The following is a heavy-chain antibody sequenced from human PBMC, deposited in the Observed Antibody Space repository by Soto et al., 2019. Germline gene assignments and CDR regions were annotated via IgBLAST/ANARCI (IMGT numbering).Heavy chain of an antibody. CDR1: GFSFSAFS. CDR3: AREGGRHCSPTRCYNAFDI. D-gene: IGHD2-2*02. CDR2: ISSTSSTI. J-gene: IGHJ3*02. Sequence: GGSLRLSCASSGFSFSAFSMSWVRQAPGKGLEWISYISSTSSTIYYADSVKGRFTISRDNAKNSLYLQMNSLRDEDTAVYYCAREGGRHCSPTRCYNAFDIWGLGTMVTVSS. V-gene: IGHV3-48*02.